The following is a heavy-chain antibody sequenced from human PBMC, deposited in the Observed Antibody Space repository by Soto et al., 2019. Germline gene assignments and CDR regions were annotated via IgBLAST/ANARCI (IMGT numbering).Heavy chain of an antibody. D-gene: IGHD2-15*01. CDR3: ARSKVGYCSGGSCYSYYYGMDV. CDR2: ISYDGSNK. CDR1: GFTFSSYA. J-gene: IGHJ6*02. V-gene: IGHV3-30-3*01. Sequence: GESLKISCAASGFTFSSYAMHWVRQAPGKGLEWVAVISYDGSNKYYADSVKGRFTISRDNSKNTLYLQMNSLRAEDTAVYYCARSKVGYCSGGSCYSYYYGMDVWGQGTTVTVSS.